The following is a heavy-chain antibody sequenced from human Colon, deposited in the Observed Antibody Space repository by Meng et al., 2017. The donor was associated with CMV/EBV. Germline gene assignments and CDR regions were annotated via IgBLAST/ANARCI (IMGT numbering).Heavy chain of an antibody. V-gene: IGHV3-21*01. CDR2: ISSSSNYI. CDR3: AELHSSAFDI. J-gene: IGHJ3*02. Sequence: LSCDASGFTFSSYPINWVRQAPGKGLEWVSSISSSSNYIYYADSVKGRFTISRDNAKNSLYLQMNSLRAEDTAVYYCAELHSSAFDIWGQGTMVTVSS. D-gene: IGHD1-26*01. CDR1: GFTFSSYP.